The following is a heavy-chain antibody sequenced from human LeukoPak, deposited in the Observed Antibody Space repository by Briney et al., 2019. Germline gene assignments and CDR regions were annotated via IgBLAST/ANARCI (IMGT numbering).Heavy chain of an antibody. V-gene: IGHV3-7*01. CDR2: IKQDGSEK. J-gene: IGHJ4*02. CDR3: AKGQWLVRTSWFDY. CDR1: GFTFSSYW. D-gene: IGHD6-19*01. Sequence: GGSLRLSCAASGFTFSSYWMSWVRQAPGKGLEWVANIKQDGSEKYYADSVKGRFTISRDNSKNTLYLQMNSLRAEDTAVYYCAKGQWLVRTSWFDYWGQGTLVTVSS.